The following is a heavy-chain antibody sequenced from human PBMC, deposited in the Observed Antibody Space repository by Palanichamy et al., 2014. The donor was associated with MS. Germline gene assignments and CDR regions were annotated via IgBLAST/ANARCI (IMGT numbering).Heavy chain of an antibody. J-gene: IGHJ4*02. Sequence: EVQLVESGGGLIQPGGSLRVSCAASGFTVSSKYMHWVRQAPGKGLEWVSAIYIAGSTYYADSVKGRFTVSRDNSKNTLYLQMDSLRAEDTAVYYCARESWFGEYRGYYFDHWGQGTLVTVSS. CDR1: GFTVSSKY. V-gene: IGHV3-53*01. D-gene: IGHD3-10*01. CDR3: ARESWFGEYRGYYFDH. CDR2: IYIAGST.